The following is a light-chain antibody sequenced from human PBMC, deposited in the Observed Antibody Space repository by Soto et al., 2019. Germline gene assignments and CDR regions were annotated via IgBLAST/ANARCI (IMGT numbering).Light chain of an antibody. Sequence: EIVMTQSPATLSVSPGERATLSCRASQSVSSNLAWYQQKPGQAHRLLIYGASTRATGIPARFSGSGSGTRFTLTISSLQSEDFAVYYCQQYNNWPQTFGQGTKVEIK. CDR1: QSVSSN. J-gene: IGKJ1*01. CDR2: GAS. V-gene: IGKV3-15*01. CDR3: QQYNNWPQT.